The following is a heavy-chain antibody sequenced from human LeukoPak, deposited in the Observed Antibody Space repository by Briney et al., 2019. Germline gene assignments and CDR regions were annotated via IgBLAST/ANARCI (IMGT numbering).Heavy chain of an antibody. J-gene: IGHJ3*02. Sequence: SETLSLTCTVSLDSISSYYWSWIRQPPGKGLEWIGYIYYSGSTNYNPSLKSRVTISVDTSKNQFSLKLSSVTAADTAVYYCAKVVRWCSSTSWYLAFDIWGQGTMVTVSS. CDR3: AKVVRWCSSTSWYLAFDI. D-gene: IGHD2-2*01. V-gene: IGHV4-59*01. CDR2: IYYSGST. CDR1: LDSISSYY.